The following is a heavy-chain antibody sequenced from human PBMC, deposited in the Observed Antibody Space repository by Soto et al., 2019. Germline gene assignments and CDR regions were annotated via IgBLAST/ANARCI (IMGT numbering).Heavy chain of an antibody. CDR1: GFTFSSYG. V-gene: IGHV3-33*01. CDR2: IWYDGSNK. J-gene: IGHJ6*02. CDR3: ARDPSLPNYYYGMDV. Sequence: QVQLVESGGGVVQPGRSLRLSCAASGFTFSSYGMHWVRQAPGKGLEWVAVIWYDGSNKYYADSVKGRFTISRDNSKNTLYLQMNSLRAEDTAVYYCARDPSLPNYYYGMDVWGQGTTVTVSS.